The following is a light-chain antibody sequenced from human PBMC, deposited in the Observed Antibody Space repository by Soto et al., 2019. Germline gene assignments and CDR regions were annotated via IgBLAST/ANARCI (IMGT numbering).Light chain of an antibody. CDR1: SSDVGGYNY. J-gene: IGLJ1*01. CDR2: DVS. V-gene: IGLV2-14*01. Sequence: QSVLTQPASVSGSPGQSITISCTGTSSDVGGYNYVSWYQQHPGTAPKLLIYDVSNRPSGVSDRFSGSKSGNTASLTISGLQAEDEADYYCSSYTSSSAPYYVFGTGTKVTVL. CDR3: SSYTSSSAPYYV.